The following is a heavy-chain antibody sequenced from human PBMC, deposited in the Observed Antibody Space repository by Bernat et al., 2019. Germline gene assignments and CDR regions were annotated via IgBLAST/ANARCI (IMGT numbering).Heavy chain of an antibody. D-gene: IGHD1-7*01. V-gene: IGHV1-3*04. J-gene: IGHJ4*02. CDR3: AREEGVIGKWNYPFFAY. Sequence: QVQLVQSGAEVKKPGASVQVSCKASKYTFTSYTIHWVRQAPGQRLEWMGWINTGNGHTQYSQKFQGRVTITRDTSASTAYMELNSLTSEDTAVYYCAREEGVIGKWNYPFFAYWGQGALVIVSS. CDR2: INTGNGHT. CDR1: KYTFTSYT.